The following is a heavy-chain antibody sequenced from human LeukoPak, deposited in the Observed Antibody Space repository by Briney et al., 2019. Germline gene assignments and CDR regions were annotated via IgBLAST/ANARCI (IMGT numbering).Heavy chain of an antibody. Sequence: APLIVSCEASGYTFSTSVITWVRQAPGQGPEWLGWINTQNGNPHISQRVQGTVTITTDSSTKPAYKELGTLKSYETSINFCTQACTTFLTQWCFSDYWGQGTLVTVSS. J-gene: IGHJ4*02. D-gene: IGHD2-8*01. CDR1: GYTFSTSV. CDR3: TQACTTFLTQWCFSDY. CDR2: INTQNGNP. V-gene: IGHV1-18*01.